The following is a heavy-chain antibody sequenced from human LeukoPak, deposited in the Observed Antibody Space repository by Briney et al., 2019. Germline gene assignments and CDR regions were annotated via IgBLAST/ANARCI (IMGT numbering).Heavy chain of an antibody. CDR3: ARNRYGSSLDAFDI. Sequence: GGSLKLSCEASGFTFSSYSMNWVRQAPGKGLKWVSSISSSSTYIYYADSVKGRFTISRDNAKNSLHLQMNSLRAEDTAVYYCARNRYGSSLDAFDIWGQGTVVTVSS. CDR1: GFTFSSYS. CDR2: ISSSSTYI. J-gene: IGHJ3*02. D-gene: IGHD6-13*01. V-gene: IGHV3-21*01.